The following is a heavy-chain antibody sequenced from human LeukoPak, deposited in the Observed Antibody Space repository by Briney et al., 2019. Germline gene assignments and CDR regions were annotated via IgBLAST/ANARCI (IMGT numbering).Heavy chain of an antibody. CDR3: ARDGYYDFWSATSGGVFQH. J-gene: IGHJ1*01. Sequence: GGSLRLSCAASGFTFSSYAMSWVRQAPGKGLEWVSAISGSGGSTYYADSVKGRFTISRDNSKNTLYLQMNSLRAEDTAVYYCARDGYYDFWSATSGGVFQHWGQGTLVTVSS. CDR2: ISGSGGST. V-gene: IGHV3-23*01. CDR1: GFTFSSYA. D-gene: IGHD3-3*01.